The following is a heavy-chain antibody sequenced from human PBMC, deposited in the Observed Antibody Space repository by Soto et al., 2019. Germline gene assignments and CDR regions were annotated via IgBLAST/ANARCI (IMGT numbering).Heavy chain of an antibody. Sequence: QVQLVESGGGVVQPGRSLRLSCAASGFTFSSYAMHWVRQAPGKGLEWVAVISYDGSNKYYADSVKGRFTISRDNSKNTLYLQMNSLRAEDTAVYYRARDSWSSSLWDYFDYWGQGTLVTVSS. CDR1: GFTFSSYA. J-gene: IGHJ4*02. D-gene: IGHD6-13*01. V-gene: IGHV3-30-3*01. CDR2: ISYDGSNK. CDR3: ARDSWSSSLWDYFDY.